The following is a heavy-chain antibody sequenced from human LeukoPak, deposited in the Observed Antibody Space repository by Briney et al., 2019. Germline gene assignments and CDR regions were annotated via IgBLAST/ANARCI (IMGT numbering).Heavy chain of an antibody. CDR3: ARATYDSSGYYYVGY. CDR2: INPNSGGT. V-gene: IGHV1-2*02. D-gene: IGHD3-22*01. CDR1: GYTFTGYY. Sequence: GASVKVSCKASGYTFTGYYMHWVRQAPGQGLEWMGWINPNSGGTNYAQKFQGRVTMTRDTSISTAYMELSRLRFDDTAVYYCARATYDSSGYYYVGYWGQGTLVTVSS. J-gene: IGHJ4*02.